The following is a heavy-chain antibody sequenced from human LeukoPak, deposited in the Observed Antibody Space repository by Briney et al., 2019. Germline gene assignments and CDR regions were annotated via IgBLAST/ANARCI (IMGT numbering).Heavy chain of an antibody. J-gene: IGHJ4*02. V-gene: IGHV1-18*01. Sequence: GVSVPVSCKTYRCSVNTYGVSWVRQAPGHALEWMGWITAYNGNTNYAQKLQGRVTMTRNNSISTAYMELSSLRSEDTAVYYCARGALDRPSGDYWGQGTLVTVSS. CDR1: RCSVNTYG. D-gene: IGHD3-22*01. CDR3: ARGALDRPSGDY. CDR2: ITAYNGNT.